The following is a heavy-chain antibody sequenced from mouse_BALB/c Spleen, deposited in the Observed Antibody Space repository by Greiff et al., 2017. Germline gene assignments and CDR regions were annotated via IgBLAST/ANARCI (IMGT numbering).Heavy chain of an antibody. D-gene: IGHD2-4*01. CDR2: ISSGGSYT. J-gene: IGHJ4*01. Sequence: EVMLVESGGDLVKPGGSLKLSCAASGFTFSSYGMSWVRQTPDKRLEWVATISSGGSYTYYPDSVKGRFTISRDNAKNTLYLQMSSLKSEDTAMYYCARHRYDYDEAMDYWGQGTSVTVSS. CDR3: ARHRYDYDEAMDY. CDR1: GFTFSSYG. V-gene: IGHV5-6*01.